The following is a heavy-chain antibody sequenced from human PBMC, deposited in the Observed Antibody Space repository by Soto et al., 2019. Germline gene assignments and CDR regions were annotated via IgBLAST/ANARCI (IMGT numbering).Heavy chain of an antibody. Sequence: PGGSLRLSCAASGFTFSSYSMNWVRQAPGKGLEWVSYISSSSSTIYYADSVKGRFTISRDNAKDSLYLQMNSLRDEDTAVYYCARELFGESEYYYYGMDVWGQGTTVTVS. V-gene: IGHV3-48*02. D-gene: IGHD3-10*02. CDR3: ARELFGESEYYYYGMDV. J-gene: IGHJ6*02. CDR2: ISSSSSTI. CDR1: GFTFSSYS.